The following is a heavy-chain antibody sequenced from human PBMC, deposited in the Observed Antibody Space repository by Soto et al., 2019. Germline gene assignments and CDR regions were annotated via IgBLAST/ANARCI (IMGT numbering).Heavy chain of an antibody. V-gene: IGHV1-18*01. CDR1: GYTFTSYG. J-gene: IGHJ4*02. CDR2: ISAYNGNT. Sequence: GASAKVSCKASGYTFTSYGISWARQAPGQGLEWMGWISAYNGNTNYAQKLQGRVTMTTDTSTSTAYMELRSLRSDDTAVYYCARSIAAAVDFDYWGQGTLVTVSS. D-gene: IGHD6-13*01. CDR3: ARSIAAAVDFDY.